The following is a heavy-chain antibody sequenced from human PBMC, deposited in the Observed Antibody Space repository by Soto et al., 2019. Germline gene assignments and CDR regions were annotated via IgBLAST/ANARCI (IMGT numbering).Heavy chain of an antibody. V-gene: IGHV4-30-2*01. CDR2: IYHSGST. D-gene: IGHD5-12*01. Sequence: PSETLSLTCTVSGGSVRSGGYSWSWIRQPPGKGLEWIEYIYHSGSTYYNPSLKSRVTISVDRSKNQFSLKLSSVTAADTAVYYCARGGNGYGLNWFDPWGQGTLVTVSS. J-gene: IGHJ5*02. CDR3: ARGGNGYGLNWFDP. CDR1: GGSVRSGGYS.